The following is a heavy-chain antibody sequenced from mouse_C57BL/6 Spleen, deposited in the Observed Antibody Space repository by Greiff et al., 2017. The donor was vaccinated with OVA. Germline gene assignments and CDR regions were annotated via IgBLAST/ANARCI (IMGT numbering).Heavy chain of an antibody. V-gene: IGHV2-2*01. CDR3: ARVPAYYAMDY. Sequence: QVQLQQSGPGLVKPSQSLSITCTVSGFSLTSYCIHWVRPSPGKGLEWLGVIWSGGSTDYNAAFISRLSISKDNSKSQVFLKMNSLQADDTAIYYCARVPAYYAMDYWGQGTSVTVSS. J-gene: IGHJ4*01. CDR1: GFSLTSYC. CDR2: IWSGGST.